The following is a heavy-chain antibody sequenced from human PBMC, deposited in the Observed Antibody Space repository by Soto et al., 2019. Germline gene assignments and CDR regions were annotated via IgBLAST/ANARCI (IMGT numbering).Heavy chain of an antibody. CDR1: GYSFTSYW. D-gene: IGHD5-18*01. J-gene: IGHJ6*02. CDR2: IDPSDSYT. Sequence: PGESLKISCKGSGYSFTSYWISWVRQMPGKGLEWMGRIDPSDSYTNYSPSFQGHVTISADKSISTAYLQWSSLKASDTAMYYCARHSQARGYSYGYDYYYGMDVWGQGTTVTVSS. CDR3: ARHSQARGYSYGYDYYYGMDV. V-gene: IGHV5-10-1*01.